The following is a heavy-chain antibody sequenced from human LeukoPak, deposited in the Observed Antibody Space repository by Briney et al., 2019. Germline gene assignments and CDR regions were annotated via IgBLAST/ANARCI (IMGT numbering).Heavy chain of an antibody. CDR2: ISSSGSTI. CDR3: AREADYDNSGENAFDI. Sequence: PGGSLRLSCAASGFTFSDYYMSWIRQAPGKGLEWVSYISSSGSTIYYADSVKGRFTISRDNAKNSLYLQMNSLRAEDTAVYYCAREADYDNSGENAFDIWGQGTMVTVSS. J-gene: IGHJ3*02. V-gene: IGHV3-11*04. D-gene: IGHD3-22*01. CDR1: GFTFSDYY.